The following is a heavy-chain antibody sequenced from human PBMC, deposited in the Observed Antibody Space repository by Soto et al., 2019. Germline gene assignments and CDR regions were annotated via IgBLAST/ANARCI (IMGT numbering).Heavy chain of an antibody. CDR1: GFTFSNYA. Sequence: EVQLLESGGGLVQPGGSLRLSCAASGFTFSNYAMNWVRQAPGKGLEWVSIISGSGGTTYYADSVKGRFTMSRDNSKNTLYLHLDSLRAEDTAVYYCAKNRFNDLLIQPFDYWGQGILVTVSS. D-gene: IGHD1-1*01. J-gene: IGHJ4*02. CDR3: AKNRFNDLLIQPFDY. V-gene: IGHV3-23*01. CDR2: ISGSGGTT.